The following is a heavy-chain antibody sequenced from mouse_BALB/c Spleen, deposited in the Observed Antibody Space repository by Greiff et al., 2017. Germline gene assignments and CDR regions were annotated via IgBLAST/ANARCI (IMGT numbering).Heavy chain of an antibody. CDR1: GYAFTNYL. J-gene: IGHJ2*01. CDR3: ARSGYGNYNY. D-gene: IGHD2-1*01. V-gene: IGHV1-54*03. Sequence: VQLQQSGAELVRPGTSVKVSCKASGYAFTNYLIEWVKQRPGPGLEWIGVINPGSGGTNYNEKFKGKATLTADKSSSTAYMQLSSLTSDDSAVYFCARSGYGNYNYWGQGTTLTVSS. CDR2: INPGSGGT.